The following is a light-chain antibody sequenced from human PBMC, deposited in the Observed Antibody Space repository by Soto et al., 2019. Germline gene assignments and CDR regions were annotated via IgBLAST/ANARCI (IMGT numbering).Light chain of an antibody. CDR2: ANS. V-gene: IGLV1-40*01. J-gene: IGLJ3*02. CDR1: SSNIGAGYD. CDR3: QSYDSSLSVGV. Sequence: QSVLTQPPSVSGAPGQRVAISCTGSSSNIGAGYDVHWYRQLPGTAPKLLIYANSNRPSGVPDRFSGSKSGTSASLAITGLQAEDEADYYCQSYDSSLSVGVFGGGTQLTVL.